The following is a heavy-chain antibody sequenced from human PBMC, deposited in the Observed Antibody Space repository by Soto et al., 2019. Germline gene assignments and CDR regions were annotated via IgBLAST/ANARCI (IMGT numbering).Heavy chain of an antibody. J-gene: IGHJ6*02. CDR1: GGSVSSGSYF. CDR2: IYYSGST. V-gene: IGHV4-61*01. CDR3: ARDYSSSSNYYYYYGMDV. Sequence: QVQLQESGPGLVKPSETLSLTCTVSGGSVSSGSYFWSWIRQPPGKGLEWIGYIYYSGSTNYNPSLKSRVTISVDTSKNRFSLKLSSVTAADTAVYYCARDYSSSSNYYYYYGMDVWGQGTTVTVSS. D-gene: IGHD6-6*01.